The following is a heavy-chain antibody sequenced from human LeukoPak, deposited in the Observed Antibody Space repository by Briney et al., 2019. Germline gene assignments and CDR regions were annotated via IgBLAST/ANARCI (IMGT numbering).Heavy chain of an antibody. CDR3: ARDSPLLTV. Sequence: GGSLRLSCAASGFTFSSHAMSWVRQAPGKGLEWVSAIGDDVVSTYYAESAKGRFTISRDNSKNTLYLQMNSLRAEDTATYYCARDSPLLTVWGQGTLVTVSS. J-gene: IGHJ4*02. V-gene: IGHV3-23*01. CDR2: IGDDVVST. D-gene: IGHD3-9*01. CDR1: GFTFSSHA.